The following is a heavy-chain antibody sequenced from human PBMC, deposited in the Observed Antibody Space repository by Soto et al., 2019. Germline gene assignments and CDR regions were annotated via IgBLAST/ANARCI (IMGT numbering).Heavy chain of an antibody. D-gene: IGHD3-3*01. CDR1: GGSFSGYY. CDR3: ARGGSYDFWSGYYGSYYYYGMDV. CDR2: INHSGST. J-gene: IGHJ6*02. V-gene: IGHV4-34*01. Sequence: SETLSLTCAVYGGSFSGYYWSWIRQPPGKGLEWIGEINHSGSTNYNPSLKSRVTISVDTSKNQFSLKPSSVTAADTAVYYCARGGSYDFWSGYYGSYYYYGMDVWGQGTTVT.